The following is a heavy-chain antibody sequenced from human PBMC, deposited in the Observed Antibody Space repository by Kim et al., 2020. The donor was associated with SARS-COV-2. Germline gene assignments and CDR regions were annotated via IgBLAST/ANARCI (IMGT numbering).Heavy chain of an antibody. D-gene: IGHD6-25*01. J-gene: IGHJ3*02. Sequence: NPSLKSRSTISVGTSKNQFSLKLSSVTAADTAVYYGACWRQQRAPRAFDIWGQGTMVTVSS. CDR3: ACWRQQRAPRAFDI. V-gene: IGHV4-34*01.